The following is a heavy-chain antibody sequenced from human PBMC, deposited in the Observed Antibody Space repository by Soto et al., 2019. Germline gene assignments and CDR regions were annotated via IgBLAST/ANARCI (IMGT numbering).Heavy chain of an antibody. CDR1: GYTFTSYG. CDR3: ARVGYSSSWYVAFDI. V-gene: IGHV1-2*04. J-gene: IGHJ3*02. Sequence: ASVKVSCKASGYTFTSYGISWVRQAPGQGLEWMGWISPNSGGTNYAQKFQGWVTMTRDTSISTADIELSRLRSDDTAVYYCARVGYSSSWYVAFDIWGQGTMVTVSS. CDR2: ISPNSGGT. D-gene: IGHD6-13*01.